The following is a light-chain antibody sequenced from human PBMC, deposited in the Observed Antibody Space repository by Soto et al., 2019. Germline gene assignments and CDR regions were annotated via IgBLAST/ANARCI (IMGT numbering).Light chain of an antibody. CDR3: ISYAGTNSLGV. V-gene: IGLV2-8*01. CDR1: SSDVGGYNY. CDR2: EVS. J-gene: IGLJ2*01. Sequence: QSALTQPPSASGSPGQSVTISCTGTSSDVGGYNYVSWYQQHPGKAPKLMIYEVSKRPSGVPDRFSGSKSGNTASLTVSGLQTEDEADYYCISYAGTNSLGVLGGGTKLTVL.